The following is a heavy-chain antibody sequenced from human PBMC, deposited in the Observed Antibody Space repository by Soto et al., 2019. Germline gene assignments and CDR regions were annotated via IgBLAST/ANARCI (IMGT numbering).Heavy chain of an antibody. CDR1: GYTFTSYG. D-gene: IGHD3-16*01. CDR2: ISVYNGNT. V-gene: IGHV1-18*01. CDR3: AREPPLYDYIWGSYEDYFDY. Sequence: QVQLVQSGAEVKKPGASVKVSCKASGYTFTSYGISWVRQAPGQGLEWMGWISVYNGNTNYAEKLQGRVTMTTDTSTSTAYVELRSLRSDDTAVYYCAREPPLYDYIWGSYEDYFDYCGQGTLVTVSS. J-gene: IGHJ4*02.